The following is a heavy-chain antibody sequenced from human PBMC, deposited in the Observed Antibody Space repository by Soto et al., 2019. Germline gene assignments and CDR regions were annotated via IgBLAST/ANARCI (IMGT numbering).Heavy chain of an antibody. J-gene: IGHJ4*02. D-gene: IGHD4-17*01. Sequence: GGSLRLSCAASGFTFSSYWMDWVRQTPGKGLVWVSRINSDGSSTIYADSVKGRFTISSDNAKNTLYLQMNSLRAEDTAVYYCARLVTTMTYWGQGTLVTVSS. CDR2: INSDGSST. CDR1: GFTFSSYW. V-gene: IGHV3-74*01. CDR3: ARLVTTMTY.